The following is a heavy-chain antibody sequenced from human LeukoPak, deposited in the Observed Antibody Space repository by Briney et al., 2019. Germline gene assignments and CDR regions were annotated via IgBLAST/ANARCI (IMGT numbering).Heavy chain of an antibody. V-gene: IGHV1-46*01. D-gene: IGHD3-10*01. CDR1: GYTFTSHY. J-gene: IGHJ4*02. CDR2: INPSGGST. Sequence: ASVKGSCKASGYTFTSHYMHWVRQAPGQGLEWMGIINPSGGSTSYAQKFQGRVTMTRDTSTSTVYVELSSLRSEDTAVYYCAGGGGFGELFHYWGQGTLVTVSS. CDR3: AGGGGFGELFHY.